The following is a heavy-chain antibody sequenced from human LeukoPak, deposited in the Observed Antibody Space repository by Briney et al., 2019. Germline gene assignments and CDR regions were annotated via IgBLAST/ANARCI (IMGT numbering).Heavy chain of an antibody. CDR3: AGASSDDTAMATPFAY. V-gene: IGHV1-69*13. CDR1: GGTFSKYS. CDR2: IIPIFGTA. J-gene: IGHJ4*02. D-gene: IGHD5-18*01. Sequence: ASVKVSCKASGGTFSKYSINWVRQAAGQGREWMGGIIPIFGTANYVQKFQGRVTITADESTRTAYMELSRLRSEDTAVYYCAGASSDDTAMATPFAYWGQGTLVTVSS.